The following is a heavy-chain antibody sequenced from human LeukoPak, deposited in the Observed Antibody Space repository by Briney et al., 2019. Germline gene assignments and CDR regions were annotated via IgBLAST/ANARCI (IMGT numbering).Heavy chain of an antibody. CDR3: ARDFEGCSGGSCYSGGHYYYYMDV. V-gene: IGHV1-46*01. Sequence: ASVKVSCKASGYTFTRHYMHWVRQAPGQGLEWMGIINPSGGSTYYAQKFQGRVTMTRDTSTRTVYMELSSLRSEDTAVYYCARDFEGCSGGSCYSGGHYYYYMDVWGKGTTVTISS. CDR1: GYTFTRHY. CDR2: INPSGGST. D-gene: IGHD2-15*01. J-gene: IGHJ6*03.